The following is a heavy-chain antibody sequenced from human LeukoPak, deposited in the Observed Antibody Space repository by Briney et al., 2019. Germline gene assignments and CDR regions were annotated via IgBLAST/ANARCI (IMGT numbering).Heavy chain of an antibody. D-gene: IGHD5-12*01. Sequence: SETLSLTCTVSGGSISSSSYYWGWIRQPPGKGLEWIGSIYYSGSTYYNPSLKSRVTISVDTSKNQFSLKLSSVTAADTAVYYCARRVATIKSFDYWGQGTLVTVSS. CDR3: ARRVATIKSFDY. J-gene: IGHJ4*02. V-gene: IGHV4-39*07. CDR1: GGSISSSSYY. CDR2: IYYSGST.